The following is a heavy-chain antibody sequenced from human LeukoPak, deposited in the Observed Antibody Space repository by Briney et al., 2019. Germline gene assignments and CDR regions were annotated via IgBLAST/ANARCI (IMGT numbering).Heavy chain of an antibody. J-gene: IGHJ4*02. CDR3: ATKDSSSFNY. V-gene: IGHV3-23*01. CDR1: GFTFSSYA. CDR2: ISGSGGST. Sequence: GGSLRLSCAASGFTFSSYAMSWVRQAPGKALEWVSAISGSGGSTYYADSVKGRFTISRDNSKNTLYLQMNSLRAEDTAVYYCATKDSSSFNYWGQGTLVTVSS. D-gene: IGHD6-13*01.